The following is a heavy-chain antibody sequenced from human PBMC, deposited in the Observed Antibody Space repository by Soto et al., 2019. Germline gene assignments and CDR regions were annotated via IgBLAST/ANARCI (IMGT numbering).Heavy chain of an antibody. CDR3: ARVRYNWNYGRYYYYYGMDV. D-gene: IGHD1-7*01. CDR2: INHSGST. V-gene: IGHV4-34*01. J-gene: IGHJ6*02. Sequence: SETLSLTCAVYGGSFSGYYWSWIHQPPGKGLEWIGEINHSGSTNYNPSLKSRVTISVDTSKNQFSLKLSSVTAADTAVYYCARVRYNWNYGRYYYYYGMDVWGQGTTVTVSS. CDR1: GGSFSGYY.